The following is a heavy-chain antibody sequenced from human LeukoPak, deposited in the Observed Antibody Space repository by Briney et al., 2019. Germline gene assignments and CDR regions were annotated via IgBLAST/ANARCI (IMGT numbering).Heavy chain of an antibody. CDR3: AREGDCSGGSCYRFQFDY. Sequence: ASVKVSCKASGYTFTSYGISWVRQAPEQGLEWMGWISAYNGNTNYAQKLQGRVTMTTDTSTSTAYMELRSLRSDDTAVYYCAREGDCSGGSCYRFQFDYWGQGTRVTVSS. J-gene: IGHJ4*02. CDR2: ISAYNGNT. CDR1: GYTFTSYG. D-gene: IGHD2-15*01. V-gene: IGHV1-18*01.